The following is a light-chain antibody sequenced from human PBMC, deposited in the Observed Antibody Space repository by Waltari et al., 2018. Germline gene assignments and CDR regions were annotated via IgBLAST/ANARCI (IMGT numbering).Light chain of an antibody. V-gene: IGLV6-57*04. CDR2: EDN. CDR3: QSYDNINQGV. J-gene: IGLJ3*02. Sequence: NFMLTQSHSVSESPGKTVTISCTRSSGSIASNFVQWYQQRPGSAPTTVIDEDNQRPAGVPGRFSGSIDSSSNSASLTITGLKTEDEADYYCQSYDNINQGVFGGGTKLTGL. CDR1: SGSIASNF.